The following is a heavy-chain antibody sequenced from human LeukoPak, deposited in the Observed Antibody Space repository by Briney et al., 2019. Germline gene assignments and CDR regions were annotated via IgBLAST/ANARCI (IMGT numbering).Heavy chain of an antibody. Sequence: PGGSLRRSSVASGFTFSDYYMSWIRQAPGKGLEWVSYISSSSDYTNYADSVRGRFTISRDNAKNSLYLQMNSLRAEDTAVYYCARPPYSSSWDPGWFDPWGQGSLMTVSS. J-gene: IGHJ5*02. CDR2: ISSSSDYT. CDR1: GFTFSDYY. CDR3: ARPPYSSSWDPGWFDP. D-gene: IGHD6-13*01. V-gene: IGHV3-11*06.